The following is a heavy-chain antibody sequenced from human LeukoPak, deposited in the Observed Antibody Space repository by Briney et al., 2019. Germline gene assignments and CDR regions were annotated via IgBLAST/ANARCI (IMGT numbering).Heavy chain of an antibody. J-gene: IGHJ4*02. V-gene: IGHV4-4*07. CDR1: GGSISSYY. D-gene: IGHD3-22*01. CDR3: ARGYDSSGSPDY. Sequence: PSETLSLTCTVSGGSISSYYWSWIRQPAGKGLEWIGRIYTSGSTNYNPSLKSRVPMSVHTSKNQFSLKLSSATAADTAVYYCARGYDSSGSPDYWGQGTLVTVSS. CDR2: IYTSGST.